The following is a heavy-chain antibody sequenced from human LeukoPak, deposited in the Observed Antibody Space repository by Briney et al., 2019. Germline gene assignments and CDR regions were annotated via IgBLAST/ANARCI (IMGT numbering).Heavy chain of an antibody. CDR3: ARPTYGFDH. D-gene: IGHD4-17*01. CDR1: GFTFSDFF. J-gene: IGHJ4*02. V-gene: IGHV3-11*01. CDR2: ISSSGGTV. Sequence: PGGSLRLSCVASGFTFSDFFMSWVRQAPGKGLEWVSYISSSGGTVYHADSVKGRFTISRDNAKNLLYLQMNSLRPEDTAVYYCARPTYGFDHWGQGTLVTVSS.